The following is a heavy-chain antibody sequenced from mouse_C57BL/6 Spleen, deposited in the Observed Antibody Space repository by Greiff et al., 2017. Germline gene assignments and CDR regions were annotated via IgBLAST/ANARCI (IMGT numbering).Heavy chain of an antibody. Sequence: EVKLMESGPELVKPGASVKMSCKASGYTFTDYNMHWVKQSHGKSLEWIGYINPNNGGTSYNQKFKGKATLTVNKSSSTAYMELRSLTSEDSAVYYCARPVVPYYAMDYWGQGTSVTVSS. CDR3: ARPVVPYYAMDY. J-gene: IGHJ4*01. D-gene: IGHD1-1*01. CDR2: INPNNGGT. CDR1: GYTFTDYN. V-gene: IGHV1-22*01.